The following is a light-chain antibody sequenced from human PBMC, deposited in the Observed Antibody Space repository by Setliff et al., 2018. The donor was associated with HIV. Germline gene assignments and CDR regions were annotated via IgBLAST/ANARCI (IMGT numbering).Light chain of an antibody. CDR2: RND. J-gene: IGLJ1*01. CDR1: SSNIGNNY. Sequence: QSALTQPPSASGTPGQGVTISCSGSSSNIGNNYVYWYQQFPGMAPKLLIYRNDQRPSGVPDRFSGSKSGTSASLAIRGLRSEDEADYYCAAWDSSLSVCYVFGTGTKV. V-gene: IGLV1-47*01. CDR3: AAWDSSLSVCYV.